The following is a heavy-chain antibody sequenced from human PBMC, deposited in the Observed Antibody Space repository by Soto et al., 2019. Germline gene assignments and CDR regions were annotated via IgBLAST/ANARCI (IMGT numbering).Heavy chain of an antibody. Sequence: QLQLQESGPGLVKPSETLSLTCTVSGGSISSSSYYWGWIRQPPGKGLEWIGSIYYSGSTYYNPSLKSRLTISVDTSKNQFSLKLSSVTAADTAVYYCARGGSCYLCAFDIWGQGTMVTVSS. J-gene: IGHJ3*02. CDR2: IYYSGST. D-gene: IGHD2-15*01. CDR3: ARGGSCYLCAFDI. CDR1: GGSISSSSYY. V-gene: IGHV4-39*01.